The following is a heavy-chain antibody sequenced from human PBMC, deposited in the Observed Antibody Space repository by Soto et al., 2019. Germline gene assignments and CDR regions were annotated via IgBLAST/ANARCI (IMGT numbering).Heavy chain of an antibody. CDR3: ARAFEAYSGSYGGWFDP. CDR2: IYYSGST. CDR1: DGSISSYY. V-gene: IGHV4-59*01. Sequence: SETLSLTCTVSDGSISSYYWSWIRQPPGKGLEWIGYIYYSGSTNYNPSLKSRVTISVDTSKNQFSLKLSSVTSADTGVYYCARAFEAYSGSYGGWFDPWGQGTLVTVSS. J-gene: IGHJ5*02. D-gene: IGHD1-26*01.